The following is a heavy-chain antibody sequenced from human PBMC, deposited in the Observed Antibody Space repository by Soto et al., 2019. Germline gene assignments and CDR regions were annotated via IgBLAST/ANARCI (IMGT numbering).Heavy chain of an antibody. CDR1: GYTFTSYD. CDR2: MNPNSGNT. CDR3: ARGRRYSGYDRIDY. D-gene: IGHD5-12*01. Sequence: QVQLVQSGAEVKKPGASVKVSCKASGYTFTSYDINWVRQATGQGLEWMGWMNPNSGNTGYAQKFQGRVTMTRNTSISTAYMELSSLRSEDTDVYYCARGRRYSGYDRIDYWGQGTLVTVSS. J-gene: IGHJ4*02. V-gene: IGHV1-8*01.